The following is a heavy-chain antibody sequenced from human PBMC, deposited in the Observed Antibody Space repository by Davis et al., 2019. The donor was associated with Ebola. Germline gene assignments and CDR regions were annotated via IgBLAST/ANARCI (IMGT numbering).Heavy chain of an antibody. Sequence: MPSETLSLTCTVSGVSVSAAYWSWIRQSPGKGLEWIGYMYYRGRTNYNPSLKSRVTISVDTSKNQFSLKLSSVTAADTAVYYCARLNGMNWFDPWGQGTLVTVSS. CDR1: GVSVSAAY. V-gene: IGHV4-59*08. D-gene: IGHD2-8*01. J-gene: IGHJ5*02. CDR3: ARLNGMNWFDP. CDR2: MYYRGRT.